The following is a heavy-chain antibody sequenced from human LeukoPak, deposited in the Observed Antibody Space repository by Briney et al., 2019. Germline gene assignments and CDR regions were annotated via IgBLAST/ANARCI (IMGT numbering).Heavy chain of an antibody. Sequence: SETLSLTCTVSGGSISSYYWSWIRQPPGKGLEWIGYIYYSGSTNYNPSLKSRVTISVDTSKNQFSLKLSSVTAADTAVYYCARDLVALGAFDIWGQGTMVTVSS. V-gene: IGHV4-59*12. CDR3: ARDLVALGAFDI. CDR2: IYYSGST. CDR1: GGSISSYY. J-gene: IGHJ3*02. D-gene: IGHD5-12*01.